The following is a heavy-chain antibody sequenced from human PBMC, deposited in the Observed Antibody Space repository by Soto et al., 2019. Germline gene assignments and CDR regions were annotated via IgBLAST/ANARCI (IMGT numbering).Heavy chain of an antibody. CDR1: GGSVSSGSYY. CDR3: ARPLYSYGPMDV. J-gene: IGHJ6*02. D-gene: IGHD5-18*01. Sequence: QVQLQESGPGLVKPSETLSLTCTVSGGSVSSGSYYWSWIRQPPGKGLEWIGYIYYSGSTNYNPSRKSRATISVDTSKNQFSLKLSSVTAADTAVYSCARPLYSYGPMDVWGQGTTVTVSS. V-gene: IGHV4-61*01. CDR2: IYYSGST.